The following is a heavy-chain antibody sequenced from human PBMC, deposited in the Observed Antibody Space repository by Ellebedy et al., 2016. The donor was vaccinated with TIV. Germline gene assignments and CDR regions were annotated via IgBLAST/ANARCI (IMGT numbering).Heavy chain of an antibody. J-gene: IGHJ6*02. CDR2: ISYDGSNK. CDR3: ARDWVMEVVLGMDV. V-gene: IGHV3-30-3*01. Sequence: GGSLRLSCAASGFTFSSYAMHWVRQAPGKGLEWVAVISYDGSNKYYADSVKGRFTISRDNSKNTLYLQMNSLRAEDTAVYYCARDWVMEVVLGMDVWGQGTTVTVSS. D-gene: IGHD2-2*01. CDR1: GFTFSSYA.